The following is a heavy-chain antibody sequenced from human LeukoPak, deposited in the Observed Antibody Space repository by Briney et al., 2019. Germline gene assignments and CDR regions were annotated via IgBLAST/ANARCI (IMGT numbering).Heavy chain of an antibody. CDR3: AKDPRGDCSGGSCHYLNY. CDR2: ISGSGCST. CDR1: GSTFSSYA. Sequence: GGSLRLSCAASGSTFSSYAMSWVRQAPGKGLEWVSAISGSGCSTYYADSVKGRFTVSRDNSKNTVYLQMNGLRADDTAVYYCAKDPRGDCSGGSCHYLNYWGQGTLVSVSS. J-gene: IGHJ4*02. V-gene: IGHV3-23*01. D-gene: IGHD2-15*01.